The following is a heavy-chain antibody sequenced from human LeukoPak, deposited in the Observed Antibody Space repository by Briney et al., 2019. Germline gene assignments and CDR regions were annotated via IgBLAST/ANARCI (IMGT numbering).Heavy chain of an antibody. Sequence: PGGSLRLSCAASGFSFGGYAMHWVRQAPGKGLEWVSAISGSGGSTYYADSVKGRFTISRDNSKNTLYLQMNSLRAEDTAVYYCASLGYCSSTSCYTSPHTIGVYFDYWGQGTLVTVSS. CDR2: ISGSGGST. CDR3: ASLGYCSSTSCYTSPHTIGVYFDY. J-gene: IGHJ4*02. D-gene: IGHD2-2*02. CDR1: GFSFGGYA. V-gene: IGHV3-23*01.